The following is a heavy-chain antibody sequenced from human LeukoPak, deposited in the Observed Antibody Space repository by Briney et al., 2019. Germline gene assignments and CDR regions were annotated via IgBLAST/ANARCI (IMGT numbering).Heavy chain of an antibody. CDR3: ARAGSSSWYYFSGWFDP. D-gene: IGHD6-13*01. CDR1: GDSISSDHW. Sequence: SETLSLTCDVSGDSISSDHWWSWVRQPPGKRLEWIGEINHSGSTNYNPSLKSRVTISVDTSKNQFSLKLSSVTAADTAVYYCARAGSSSWYYFSGWFDPWGQGTLVTVSS. V-gene: IGHV4-4*02. CDR2: INHSGST. J-gene: IGHJ5*02.